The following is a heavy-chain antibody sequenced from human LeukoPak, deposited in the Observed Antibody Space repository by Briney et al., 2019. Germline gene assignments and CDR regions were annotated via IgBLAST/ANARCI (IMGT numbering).Heavy chain of an antibody. CDR1: GGSISSSSYY. CDR2: IYYSGST. J-gene: IGHJ4*02. CDR3: ARRYYFDY. Sequence: SETLSLTCTVSGGSISSSSYYWGWIRQPPGKGLEWIGYIYYSGSTNYNPSPKSRVTISVDTSKNQFSLKLSSVTAADTAVYYCARRYYFDYWGQGTLVTVSS. V-gene: IGHV4-61*05.